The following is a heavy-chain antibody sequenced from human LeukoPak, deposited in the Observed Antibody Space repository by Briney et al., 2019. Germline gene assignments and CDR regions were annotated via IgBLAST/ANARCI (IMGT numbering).Heavy chain of an antibody. Sequence: SETLSLTCAVYGGSFSGYYWSWIRQPPGKGLEWIGEINHSGSTNYNPSLKSRVTISVDTSKNQFSLKLSSVTAADTAVYYCARDSGNDYGDYVDYWGQGTLVTVSS. D-gene: IGHD4-17*01. J-gene: IGHJ4*02. CDR1: GGSFSGYY. CDR2: INHSGST. V-gene: IGHV4-34*01. CDR3: ARDSGNDYGDYVDY.